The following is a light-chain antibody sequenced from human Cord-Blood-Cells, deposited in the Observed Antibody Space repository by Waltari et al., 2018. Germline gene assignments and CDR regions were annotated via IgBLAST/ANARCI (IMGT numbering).Light chain of an antibody. CDR1: QSVSRSY. CDR3: QQYGSSPPT. Sequence: EIVLTQSPGTLSLSPGERATLPCRASQSVSRSYLAWYQQKPGQAPRLLIYGASSRATGIPDRLSGSGSGTDFTLTISRLEPEDFAVYYCQQYGSSPPTFGQGTKVEIK. J-gene: IGKJ1*01. V-gene: IGKV3-20*01. CDR2: GAS.